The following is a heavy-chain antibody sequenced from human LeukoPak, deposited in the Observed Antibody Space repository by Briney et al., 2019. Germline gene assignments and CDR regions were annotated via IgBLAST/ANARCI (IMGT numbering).Heavy chain of an antibody. Sequence: GGSLRLSCEVSGFTFSNYWMTWVRQAPGKGLEWVASIKPDGNEKHYVDSVKGRFSISRDNAKNSLYLQMNSLRAEDTAVYYCAREAGRYFDWLSVIVWGKGTTVTISS. CDR1: GFTFSNYW. J-gene: IGHJ6*04. V-gene: IGHV3-7*03. CDR3: AREAGRYFDWLSVIV. D-gene: IGHD3-9*01. CDR2: IKPDGNEK.